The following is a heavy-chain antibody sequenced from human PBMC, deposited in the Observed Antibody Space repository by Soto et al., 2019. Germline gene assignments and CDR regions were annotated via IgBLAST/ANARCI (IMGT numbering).Heavy chain of an antibody. CDR1: GFTFSSYA. CDR3: AKDPGYYPSYYFDD. Sequence: EVQLLESGGGLVQPGGSLRLSCAASGFTFSSYAMSWVRQAPGKGLEWVSAISGSGFSTYYADSVKGRFTVSRDTSKNTLFLKMNSLRAADTAVYYWAKDPGYYPSYYFDDWGQGTLVTVSS. J-gene: IGHJ4*02. D-gene: IGHD4-17*01. CDR2: ISGSGFST. V-gene: IGHV3-23*01.